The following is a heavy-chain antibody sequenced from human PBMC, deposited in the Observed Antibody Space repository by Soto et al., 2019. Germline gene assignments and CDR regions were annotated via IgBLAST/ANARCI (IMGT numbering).Heavy chain of an antibody. Sequence: QVQLVQSGAEVKKPGASVKVSCKASGYTFSSYYMHWVRQAPGQGLEWMGMINPSGVRTNYAQKFQGRVTMSRDTSTTTVYMEVRSLRSEDTAVYYCAREGLAAAGQGGIDVWGQGTTVTVSS. CDR2: INPSGVRT. D-gene: IGHD6-13*01. V-gene: IGHV1-46*01. CDR3: AREGLAAAGQGGIDV. CDR1: GYTFSSYY. J-gene: IGHJ6*02.